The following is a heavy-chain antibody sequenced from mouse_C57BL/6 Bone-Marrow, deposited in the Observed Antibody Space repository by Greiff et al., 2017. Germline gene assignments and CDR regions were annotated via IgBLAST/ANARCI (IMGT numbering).Heavy chain of an antibody. V-gene: IGHV5-6*02. D-gene: IGHD5-1-1*01. CDR2: ISSGGSYT. CDR3: ARRKYMDY. Sequence: EVKLMESGGDLVKPGGSLKLSCAASGFTFSSYGMSWVRQTPDKRLEWVATISSGGSYTYYPDSVKGRFTISRDNAKNTLYLQMSSLKSEDTAMYYCARRKYMDYWGQGTSVTGSS. CDR1: GFTFSSYG. J-gene: IGHJ4*01.